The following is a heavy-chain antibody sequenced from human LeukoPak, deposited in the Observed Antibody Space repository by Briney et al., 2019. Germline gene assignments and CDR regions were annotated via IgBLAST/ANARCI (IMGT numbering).Heavy chain of an antibody. CDR1: GGSISSGDKY. V-gene: IGHV4-30-4*01. Sequence: SETLSLTCNVSGGSISSGDKYWSWIRQPPGKGLEWIGYIYYSGSTYYNPSLKSRLTISVDTSENQFSLHLTSVTAADTAVYFCARVTRWAGLDFWGHGAQVTVSS. CDR2: IYYSGST. CDR3: ARVTRWAGLDF. J-gene: IGHJ4*01. D-gene: IGHD2-21*02.